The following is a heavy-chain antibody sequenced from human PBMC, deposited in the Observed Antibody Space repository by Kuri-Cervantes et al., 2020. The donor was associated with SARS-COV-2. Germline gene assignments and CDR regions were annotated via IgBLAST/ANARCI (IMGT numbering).Heavy chain of an antibody. CDR2: IKQDGSEE. Sequence: GESLKISCAASGFIFSGYCMTWVRQAPGKGLEWLANIKQDGSEEYYVDSVKGRFTISRDNAKNSLYLQVNSLRAEDTAVYYCAREDSGTNDAFDFWGQGATVTVSS. J-gene: IGHJ3*01. CDR1: GFIFSGYC. D-gene: IGHD3-10*01. CDR3: AREDSGTNDAFDF. V-gene: IGHV3-7*03.